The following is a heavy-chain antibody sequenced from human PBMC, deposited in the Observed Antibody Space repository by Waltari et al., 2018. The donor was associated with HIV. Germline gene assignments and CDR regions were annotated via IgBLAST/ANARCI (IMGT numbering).Heavy chain of an antibody. CDR1: GGSISSGSYY. Sequence: QVQLQESGPGLVKPSQTLSLTCTVSGGSISSGSYYWSWIRQPAGKGLEWIGRIYTSGSTNYNPSLKSRVTISVDTSKNQFSLKLSSVTAADTAVYYCARDDYGGKGNWFDPWGQGTLVTVSS. J-gene: IGHJ5*02. V-gene: IGHV4-61*02. CDR2: IYTSGST. CDR3: ARDDYGGKGNWFDP. D-gene: IGHD4-17*01.